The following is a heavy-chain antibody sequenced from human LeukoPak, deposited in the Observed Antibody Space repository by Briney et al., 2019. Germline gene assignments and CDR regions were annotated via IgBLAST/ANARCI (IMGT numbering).Heavy chain of an antibody. CDR1: GFTFSSYG. D-gene: IGHD2-2*01. V-gene: IGHV3-33*01. CDR3: ASLAYCRRNSCYEDC. J-gene: IGHJ4*02. CDR2: IWSDGSNQ. Sequence: GGSLRLSCAASGFTFSSYGMHWVRQAPGKGLEWVAVIWSDGSNQYYADSVRGRFTVSRDNFKNTLYLQMNSLRAEDTAVYYCASLAYCRRNSCYEDCWGQGTLVTVSS.